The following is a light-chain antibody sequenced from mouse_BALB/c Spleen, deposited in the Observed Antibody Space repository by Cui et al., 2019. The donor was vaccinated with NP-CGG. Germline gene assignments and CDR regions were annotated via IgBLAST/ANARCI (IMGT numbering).Light chain of an antibody. J-gene: IGLJ1*01. CDR2: GTN. Sequence: QAVVTQVSDLTTSPGETVTFTCRSSTGAVTTRNYANWVQEKPDHLFTGLIGGTNNRAPGVPARFSGSLIGDKAALTITGAQTEDEAIYFCALWYSNHWVFGGGTKLTVL. CDR1: TGAVTTRNY. CDR3: ALWYSNHWV. V-gene: IGLV1*01.